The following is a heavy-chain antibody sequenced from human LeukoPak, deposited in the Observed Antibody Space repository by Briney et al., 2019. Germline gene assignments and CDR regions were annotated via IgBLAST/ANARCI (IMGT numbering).Heavy chain of an antibody. V-gene: IGHV4-30-2*01. D-gene: IGHD3-22*01. Sequence: SETLSLTCAVSGGSISSGGYSWSWIRQPPGKGLEWIGYIYQSGSTYYNPSLKSRVTISVDRSKNQFSLKLSSVTAADTAVYYCARAQGAYYYDSSGYYGHEFDYWGQGTLVTVSS. CDR3: ARAQGAYYYDSSGYYGHEFDY. J-gene: IGHJ4*02. CDR1: GGSISSGGYS. CDR2: IYQSGST.